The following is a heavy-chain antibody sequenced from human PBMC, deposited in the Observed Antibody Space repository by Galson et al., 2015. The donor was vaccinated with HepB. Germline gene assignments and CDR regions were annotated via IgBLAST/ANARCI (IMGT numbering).Heavy chain of an antibody. CDR2: ISYDGSNK. Sequence: SLRLSCAASGFTFSSYAMHWVRQAPGKGLEWVAVISYDGSNKYYADSVKGRFTISRDNSKNTLYLQMNSLRAEDTAVYYCAREAVAGTGDFDYWGQGTLVTVSS. CDR3: AREAVAGTGDFDY. J-gene: IGHJ4*02. V-gene: IGHV3-30*04. D-gene: IGHD6-19*01. CDR1: GFTFSSYA.